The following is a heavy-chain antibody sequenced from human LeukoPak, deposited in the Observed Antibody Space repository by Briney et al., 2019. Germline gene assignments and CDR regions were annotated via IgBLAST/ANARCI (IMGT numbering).Heavy chain of an antibody. CDR3: TTSPLYFDH. V-gene: IGHV3-73*01. CDR2: IRSKASNYAR. CDR1: GFTFSGSV. Sequence: SCAXXGFTFSGSVXHWVRQAYGKGLEWVGRIRSKASNYARVYCASVKGNFTISRDDSKNTAYLQMNSLKPEDTAVYYCTTSPLYFDHWGQGTLVTVSS. J-gene: IGHJ4*02.